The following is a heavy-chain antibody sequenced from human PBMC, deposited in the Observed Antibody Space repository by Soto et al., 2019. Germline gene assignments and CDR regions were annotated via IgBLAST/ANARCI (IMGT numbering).Heavy chain of an antibody. D-gene: IGHD6-19*01. V-gene: IGHV4-39*01. CDR1: GGSISSNYFF. Sequence: QLQLQESGPGLVKPSETLSLTCTVSGGSISSNYFFWAWIRQSPGNGLEWIGTIYYSGSTYYNPSLKSRVTISVDASKNQFSLKLSSVTAADTAVYYCASAPSLTEQWLAPFDYWGQGTLVTVSS. CDR2: IYYSGST. CDR3: ASAPSLTEQWLAPFDY. J-gene: IGHJ4*02.